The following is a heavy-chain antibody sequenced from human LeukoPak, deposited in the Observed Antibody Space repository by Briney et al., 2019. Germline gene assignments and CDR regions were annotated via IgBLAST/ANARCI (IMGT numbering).Heavy chain of an antibody. CDR2: IYYSGST. Sequence: PSETLSLTCTVSGGSISSSSYYWGWIRQPPGKGLEWIGSIYYSGSTYYNPSLKSRVTISVDTSKDQFSLKLSSVTAADTAVYYCARTDSGSLPGGDYWGQGTLVTVSS. J-gene: IGHJ4*02. CDR1: GGSISSSSYY. V-gene: IGHV4-39*01. D-gene: IGHD1-26*01. CDR3: ARTDSGSLPGGDY.